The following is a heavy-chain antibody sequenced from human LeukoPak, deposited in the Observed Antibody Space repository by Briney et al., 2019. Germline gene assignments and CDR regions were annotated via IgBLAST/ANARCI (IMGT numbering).Heavy chain of an antibody. V-gene: IGHV3-7*05. J-gene: IGHJ4*02. CDR2: INQGGTTK. CDR1: GFTFSNDW. CDR3: VRDPDILHGVFFDY. Sequence: GGSLRLSCAGSGFTFSNDWMNWVRQAPGKGLEWVANINQGGTTKFYVDSVKGQFTISRDNAKNSLYLQMNSLRAEDTAVYYCVRDPDILHGVFFDYWGQGSLVTVSS. D-gene: IGHD3-10*01.